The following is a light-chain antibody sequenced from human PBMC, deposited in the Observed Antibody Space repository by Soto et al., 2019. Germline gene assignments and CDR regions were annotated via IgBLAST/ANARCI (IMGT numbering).Light chain of an antibody. V-gene: IGLV2-23*02. CDR1: SSDVGSYNL. J-gene: IGLJ1*01. CDR2: EVS. CDR3: CSYAGSSTYV. Sequence: QSVLAQPASVSGSPGQSITLSCAGTSSDVGSYNLVSWYQQHPGKAPKLMIYEVSKRPSGVSNRFSGSKSGNTASLAISGLQAEDEADYYCCSYAGSSTYVFGTGTKVPVL.